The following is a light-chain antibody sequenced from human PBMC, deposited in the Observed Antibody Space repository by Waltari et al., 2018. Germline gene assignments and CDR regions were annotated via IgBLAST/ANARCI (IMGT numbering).Light chain of an antibody. CDR3: ESADNSGAYV. V-gene: IGLV3-25*03. CDR2: KDS. J-gene: IGLJ1*01. Sequence: SYELTQPPSVSVSPGQTAKITCSGAALPHQFAYWFQQKPGQAPVLIIYKDSRRPSGIPERFSGSNSGTTVTLTITGVQAEDEADYYCESADNSGAYVFGGGTKVSVL. CDR1: ALPHQF.